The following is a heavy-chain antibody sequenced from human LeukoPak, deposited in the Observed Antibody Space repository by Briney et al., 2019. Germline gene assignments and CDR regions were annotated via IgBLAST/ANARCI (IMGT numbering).Heavy chain of an antibody. D-gene: IGHD3-22*01. J-gene: IGHJ5*02. CDR2: TYSGGAT. CDR3: AREGVNYHDSSGYYAVS. V-gene: IGHV3-66*01. CDR1: GLTVSDNF. Sequence: PGGSLRLSCAASGLTVSDNFMDWVRQAPGKGLEWVSPTYSGGATYYADSVRGRFTISRDSSQNTVYLQMNSLRAEDTAVYYCAREGVNYHDSSGYYAVSWGQGTLVTVSS.